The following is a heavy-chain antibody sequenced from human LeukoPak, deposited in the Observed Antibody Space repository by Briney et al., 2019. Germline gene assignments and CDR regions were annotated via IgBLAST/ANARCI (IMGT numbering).Heavy chain of an antibody. D-gene: IGHD6-19*01. Sequence: GASGTLRFSASAYTFTVYNIHLLRQAQAQGQERMGLINPNSDGANSSQKYQGRVTITRDTSISKAYMELSRMRSDDTAVYYCARVAVSRKMLHFDYWGQGTLVTVSS. CDR2: INPNSDGA. V-gene: IGHV1-2*02. CDR1: AYTFTVYN. CDR3: ARVAVSRKMLHFDY. J-gene: IGHJ4*02.